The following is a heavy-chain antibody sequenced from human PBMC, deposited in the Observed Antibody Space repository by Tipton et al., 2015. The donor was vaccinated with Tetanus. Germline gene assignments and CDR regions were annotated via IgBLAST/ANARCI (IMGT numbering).Heavy chain of an antibody. V-gene: IGHV4-34*01. CDR3: ARMQRYGMDV. Sequence: LRLSCAVYGGAFNDYYWTWVRQAPEKGLEWIGEANLSGSTNSNPSLKSRVTISLDTVKKQFFLRLTSVTAADTGVYYCARMQRYGMDVWGQGTTVTVSS. J-gene: IGHJ6*02. CDR2: ANLSGST. CDR1: GGAFNDYY. D-gene: IGHD6-25*01.